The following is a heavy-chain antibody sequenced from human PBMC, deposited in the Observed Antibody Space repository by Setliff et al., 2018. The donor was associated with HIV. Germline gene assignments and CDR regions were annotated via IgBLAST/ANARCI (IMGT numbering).Heavy chain of an antibody. J-gene: IGHJ4*02. D-gene: IGHD2-15*01. CDR1: GFTFSSYS. V-gene: IGHV3-21*01. CDR3: ARDLRSSHGSPNYFDY. CDR2: ISNSNSYI. Sequence: PGGSLRLSCAASGFTFSSYSMNWVRQAPGKGLEWVSSISNSNSYIYYGDSVKGRFTISRDNAKNSLYLQMNSLRAEDTAVYYCARDLRSSHGSPNYFDYWGRGALVTVSS.